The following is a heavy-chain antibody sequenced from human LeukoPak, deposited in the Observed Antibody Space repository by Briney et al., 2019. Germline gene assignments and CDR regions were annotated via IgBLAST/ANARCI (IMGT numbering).Heavy chain of an antibody. J-gene: IGHJ4*02. V-gene: IGHV1-2*02. CDR3: ARDLMDTSMWEFDY. CDR1: GYTFTGYR. D-gene: IGHD5-18*01. Sequence: ASVKVSCTASGYTFTGYRMHWVRQAPGQGLEWMGWINPNSGGTKYTQKFQGRVTLTRDTSISTAYMELSRLSSDDTAVYYCARDLMDTSMWEFDYWGQGTLVTVSS. CDR2: INPNSGGT.